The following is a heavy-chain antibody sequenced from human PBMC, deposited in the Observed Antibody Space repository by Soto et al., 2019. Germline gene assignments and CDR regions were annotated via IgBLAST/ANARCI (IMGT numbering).Heavy chain of an antibody. CDR3: AGESGDGTLDF. J-gene: IGHJ4*02. D-gene: IGHD7-27*01. V-gene: IGHV1-3*01. CDR1: GYASRSYA. CDR2: TNAGYGKT. Sequence: GSVKVSFPAAGYASRSYAICWVCQAPGQRLERIGWTNAGYGKTKSTQKFQERVNICRDKSASTADMELTCLRSEDTALHYCAGESGDGTLDFWGQGTLVSVS.